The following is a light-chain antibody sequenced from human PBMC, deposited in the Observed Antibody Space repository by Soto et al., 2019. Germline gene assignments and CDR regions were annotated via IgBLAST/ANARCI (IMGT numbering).Light chain of an antibody. V-gene: IGLV3-21*02. Sequence: SYELTQPPSVSVAPGQTARITCGGDNIGGQSVHWYQQRPGQPPVVVGYDDIDRPSGIPERVSGSNSGNTATLTISRVEAGDEADYYCQVWDTNSDHVVFGGGTKLTVL. CDR1: NIGGQS. CDR2: DDI. CDR3: QVWDTNSDHVV. J-gene: IGLJ2*01.